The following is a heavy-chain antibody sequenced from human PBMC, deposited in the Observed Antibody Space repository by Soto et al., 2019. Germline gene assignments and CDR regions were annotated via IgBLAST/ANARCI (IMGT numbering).Heavy chain of an antibody. D-gene: IGHD2-2*01. J-gene: IGHJ3*02. V-gene: IGHV3-11*04. CDR1: GFTFSDYY. CDR3: ARGGYCSSTSCYWGNAFDI. Sequence: GGSPRLSCAASGFTFSDYYMSWIRQAPGKGLEWVSYISSSGSTIYYADSVKGRFTISRDNAKNSLYLQMNSLRAEDTAVYYCARGGYCSSTSCYWGNAFDIWGQGTMVTVSS. CDR2: ISSSGSTI.